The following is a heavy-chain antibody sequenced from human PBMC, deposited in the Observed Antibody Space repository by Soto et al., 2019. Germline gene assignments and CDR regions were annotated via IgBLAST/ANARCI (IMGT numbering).Heavy chain of an antibody. CDR3: TKATGVAYYVTDN. V-gene: IGHV3-23*01. CDR2: FSGSADKT. CDR1: GFTFSSCA. Sequence: EVQLLESGGGLVQPGGSLRLSCAASGFTFSSCAMGWVRQTPGKGLEWVSAFSGSADKTFYADSVKGRFTISRDNSKNTVYLQMTSLKAEDTAIYYCTKATGVAYYVTDNWGQGTLVTVSS. D-gene: IGHD1-26*01. J-gene: IGHJ4*02.